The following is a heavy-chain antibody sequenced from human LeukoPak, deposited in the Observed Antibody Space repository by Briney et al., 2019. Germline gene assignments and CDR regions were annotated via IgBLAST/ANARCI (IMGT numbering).Heavy chain of an antibody. CDR3: ANGMRNLSDY. D-gene: IGHD1-7*01. CDR1: GFTFSTYG. Sequence: GGSLRLSCAASGFTFSTYGMSWVRQPPGKGLEWVSGIGGGGGVTYYADSVKGRFTISRDNSKNTLFLQMNSLRAEDTAVYYCANGMRNLSDYWGQGTLVTVSS. J-gene: IGHJ4*02. V-gene: IGHV3-23*01. CDR2: IGGGGGVT.